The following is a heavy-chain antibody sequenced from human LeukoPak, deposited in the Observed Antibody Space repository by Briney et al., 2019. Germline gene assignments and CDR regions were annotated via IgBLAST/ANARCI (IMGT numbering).Heavy chain of an antibody. Sequence: SQTLSLTCAISGDSVSTNSATWTWLRQSPSRGLEWLGRTYYRSKWSNDYAVSMKSRITINPDTSKSQFSLQLNSVTPEDTAVYYCARLVGASWFDSWGQGTLVTVSS. CDR3: ARLVGASWFDS. D-gene: IGHD1-26*01. J-gene: IGHJ5*01. CDR1: GDSVSTNSAT. V-gene: IGHV6-1*01. CDR2: TYYRSKWSN.